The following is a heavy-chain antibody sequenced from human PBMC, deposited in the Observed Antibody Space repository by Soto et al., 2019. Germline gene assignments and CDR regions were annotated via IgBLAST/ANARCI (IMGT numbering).Heavy chain of an antibody. J-gene: IGHJ4*02. CDR1: GFTFSGYG. CDR3: ANRAAAAAPGDY. Sequence: GSLRLSCAASGFTFSGYGMHWVRQAPGKGLEWVAVISYDGSNKYYADSVKGRFTISRDNSKNTLYLQMNSLRAEDTAVYYCANRAAAAAPGDYWGQGTLVTVSS. D-gene: IGHD6-13*01. CDR2: ISYDGSNK. V-gene: IGHV3-30*18.